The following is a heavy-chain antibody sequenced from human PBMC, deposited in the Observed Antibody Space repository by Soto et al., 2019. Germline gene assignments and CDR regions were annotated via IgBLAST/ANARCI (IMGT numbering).Heavy chain of an antibody. CDR1: GGSISCYY. J-gene: IGHJ1*01. CDR2: TYYSGIT. V-gene: IGHV4-59*01. Sequence: SETLSLTCTVSGGSISCYYWSRIRQPPGKGLEWIGYTYYSGITNYNPSPKSRVTISVDTSKKQFSLKLSSMTAADTAVYYCARGRGIAVDVRFWGQGTLVTVSS. D-gene: IGHD6-19*01. CDR3: ARGRGIAVDVRF.